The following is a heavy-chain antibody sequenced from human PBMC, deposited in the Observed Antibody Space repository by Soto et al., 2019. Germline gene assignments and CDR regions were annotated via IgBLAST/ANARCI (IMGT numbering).Heavy chain of an antibody. D-gene: IGHD1-1*01. Sequence: QLLESGGGFVQPGGSLRLSCLASGFTFSNFAMAWVRRAPGEGLEWVSAISGSGDDTFYADSMKGRFTISRDNSKDTLYLQINSLRAEDTAVYYCANPIPKTGTTFGFWGQGTLVTVSS. V-gene: IGHV3-23*01. CDR1: GFTFSNFA. CDR3: ANPIPKTGTTFGF. CDR2: ISGSGDDT. J-gene: IGHJ4*02.